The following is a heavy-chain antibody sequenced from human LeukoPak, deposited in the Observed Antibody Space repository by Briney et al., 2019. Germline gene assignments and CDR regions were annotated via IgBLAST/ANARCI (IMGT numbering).Heavy chain of an antibody. CDR2: ITDIGKNT. CDR1: GFTFGNYA. D-gene: IGHD2-8*02. CDR3: AKATQRYCTGGTCYPLDY. J-gene: IGHJ4*02. V-gene: IGHV3-23*01. Sequence: GGSLRLSCAASGFTFGNYAMAWVRQSPGKGLEWVACITDIGKNTYHTDSVKGRFTISRDNSKNTLSLQMNSLRVEDTAVYYCAKATQRYCTGGTCYPLDYWGQGTLVTVSS.